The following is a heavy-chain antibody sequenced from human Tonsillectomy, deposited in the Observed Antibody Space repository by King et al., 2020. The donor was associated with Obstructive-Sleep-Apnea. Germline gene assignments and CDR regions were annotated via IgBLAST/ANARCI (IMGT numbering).Heavy chain of an antibody. V-gene: IGHV3-9*01. CDR2: ISWNSGSI. J-gene: IGHJ4*02. CDR1: GFTFDDYA. CDR3: AKASYCGGDCYTYYFDY. D-gene: IGHD2-21*02. Sequence: VQLVESGGGLVQPGRSLRLSCAASGFTFDDYAMHWVRQAPGKGLEWVSGISWNSGSIGYADSVKGRFTISRDNAENSLYLQMNSLRAEDTALYYCAKASYCGGDCYTYYFDYWGQGTLVTVSS.